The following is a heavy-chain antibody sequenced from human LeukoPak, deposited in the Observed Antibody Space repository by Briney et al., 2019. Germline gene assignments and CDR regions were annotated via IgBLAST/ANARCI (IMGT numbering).Heavy chain of an antibody. D-gene: IGHD2-15*01. J-gene: IGHJ6*02. CDR1: VGTFISYA. Sequence: SVKVSCKGSVGTFISYAISWVRQAPGQGLEWVGRIIPILGIANYAQKFQGRGTITADKSTSTAYMELSSLRSEDTAVYYCARVRYCSGGSCYPYGMDVWGQGTTVTVSS. V-gene: IGHV1-69*04. CDR3: ARVRYCSGGSCYPYGMDV. CDR2: IIPILGIA.